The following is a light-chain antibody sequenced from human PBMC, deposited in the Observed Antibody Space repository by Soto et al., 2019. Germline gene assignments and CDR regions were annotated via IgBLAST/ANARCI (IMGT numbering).Light chain of an antibody. CDR2: TVS. Sequence: DIQMTQSPSSVSASVGDRVTITCRASQSISRYLAWSQQKPGRAPQLLISTVSTLQSGVPSRFSGSGSGTDFTLTISSLQPEDFATYYCQQGQSFPWTFGQGTKVDIK. CDR1: QSISRY. CDR3: QQGQSFPWT. J-gene: IGKJ1*01. V-gene: IGKV1-12*01.